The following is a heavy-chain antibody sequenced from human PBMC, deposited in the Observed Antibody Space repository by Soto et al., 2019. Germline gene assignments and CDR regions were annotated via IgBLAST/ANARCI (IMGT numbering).Heavy chain of an antibody. J-gene: IGHJ4*02. CDR2: IWYHGNSM. CDR3: ARYNTGDSDY. Sequence: GGSLRLSCAASGFTFSSYGMHWVRQAPGKGLEWVAVIWYHGNSMYYADSVKGRFTISRDNSKNTLYLQMNNLRAEDTAVYYCARYNTGDSDYWGQGTLVTVSS. V-gene: IGHV3-33*01. CDR1: GFTFSSYG. D-gene: IGHD1-20*01.